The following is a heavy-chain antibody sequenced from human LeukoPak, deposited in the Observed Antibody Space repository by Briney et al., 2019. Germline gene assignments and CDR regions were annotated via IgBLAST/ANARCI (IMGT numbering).Heavy chain of an antibody. D-gene: IGHD6-19*01. CDR1: GYSISSGYY. Sequence: SETLSLTCTVSGYSISSGYYWGWIRQPPGKGLEWIGEIYHSGSTNYNPSLKSRVTISVDKSKNQFSLKLSSVTAADTAVYYCARRTSSGWLDYWGQGTLVTVSS. CDR2: IYHSGST. V-gene: IGHV4-38-2*02. J-gene: IGHJ4*02. CDR3: ARRTSSGWLDY.